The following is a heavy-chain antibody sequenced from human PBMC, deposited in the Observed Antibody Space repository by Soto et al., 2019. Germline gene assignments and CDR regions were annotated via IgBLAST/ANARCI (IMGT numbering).Heavy chain of an antibody. J-gene: IGHJ5*02. CDR2: VYYSGSA. CDR3: ARTNWNANWFDP. D-gene: IGHD1-20*01. CDR1: SGSFSSYY. Sequence: PSETLSLTCTVSSGSFSSYYWNWIWQHSGKGLEWIGYVYYSGSATYNPSLKSRVTISVDTAKDQFSLKLRSVTAADTAVYYCARTNWNANWFDPWGQGTLVTVSS. V-gene: IGHV4-59*01.